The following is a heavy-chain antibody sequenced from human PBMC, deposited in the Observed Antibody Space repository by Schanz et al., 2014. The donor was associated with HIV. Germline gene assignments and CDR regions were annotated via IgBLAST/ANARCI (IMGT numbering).Heavy chain of an antibody. D-gene: IGHD1-26*01. CDR2: INPNSGGT. J-gene: IGHJ4*02. Sequence: VQLVQSGAEVKEPGASVKVSCKASGYTFIDYYVHWVRQAPGQGLEWMGWINPNSGGTNYAQKFQGRVTITADESTSTAYMELSSLRSEDTAVYYCARGRYSGSYYNYWGQGTLVTVSS. CDR1: GYTFIDYY. CDR3: ARGRYSGSYYNY. V-gene: IGHV1-2*02.